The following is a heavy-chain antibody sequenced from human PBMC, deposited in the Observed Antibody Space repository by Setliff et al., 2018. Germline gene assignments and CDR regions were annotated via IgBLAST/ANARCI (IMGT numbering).Heavy chain of an antibody. CDR2: ISSGST. Sequence: SETLSLTCAVSGYSISSGYYWTWFRQPPGKGLEWIGYISSGSTNYNPSLKSRVTISVDTSKNQFSLKLSSVTAADTAVYYCARTRGSSGWLNWFDPWGQGTLVTVSS. D-gene: IGHD6-19*01. J-gene: IGHJ5*02. V-gene: IGHV4-38-2*01. CDR1: GYSISSGYY. CDR3: ARTRGSSGWLNWFDP.